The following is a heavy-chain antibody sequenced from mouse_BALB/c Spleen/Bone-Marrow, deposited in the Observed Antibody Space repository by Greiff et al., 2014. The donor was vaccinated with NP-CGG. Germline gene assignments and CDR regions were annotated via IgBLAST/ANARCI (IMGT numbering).Heavy chain of an antibody. Sequence: VQLQQPGTVLARPGAAVKMSCKASGYTFSNYWMHWVKQRPGQGLEWIGTIYPGNSDTTYNQMFKGKAKLTAVTSTSTAYMELSSLTNEDSAVYYCTTLARSDFDYWGQGTTLTVSS. CDR3: TTLARSDFDY. V-gene: IGHV1-5*01. CDR2: IYPGNSDT. CDR1: GYTFSNYW. D-gene: IGHD3-1*01. J-gene: IGHJ2*01.